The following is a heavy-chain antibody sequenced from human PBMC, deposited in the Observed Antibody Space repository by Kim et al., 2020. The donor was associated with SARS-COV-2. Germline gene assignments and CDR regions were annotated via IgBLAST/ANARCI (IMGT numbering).Heavy chain of an antibody. J-gene: IGHJ4*02. CDR3: ALWAPGNVDYGFDF. Sequence: GGSLRLSCAASGFTFTNAWMTWVRQAPGKGLEWVGRIKSKNDGETTDYATPVKGRFTISRDDSKSTLYLQMNSLNTEDTAVYFCALWAPGNVDYGFDFWGEGTLVTVSS. CDR1: GFTFTNAW. V-gene: IGHV3-15*01. CDR2: IKSKNDGETT. D-gene: IGHD4-17*01.